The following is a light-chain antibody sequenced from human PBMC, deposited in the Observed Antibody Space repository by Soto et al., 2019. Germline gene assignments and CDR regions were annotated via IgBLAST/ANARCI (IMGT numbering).Light chain of an antibody. CDR1: SGSIASNY. V-gene: IGLV6-57*04. CDR3: SSYTGSNTWV. CDR2: EDN. Sequence: NFMLTQPHSVSESPGKTVTISCTRSSGSIASNYVQWYQQRPGSAPTTVIYEDNQRPSGVPDRFSGSIDSSSNSASLTISGLKTEDEADYYCSSYTGSNTWVFGGGTKLTVL. J-gene: IGLJ3*02.